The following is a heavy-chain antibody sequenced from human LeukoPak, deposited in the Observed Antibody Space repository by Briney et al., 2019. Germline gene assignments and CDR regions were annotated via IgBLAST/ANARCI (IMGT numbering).Heavy chain of an antibody. CDR3: ARAHYGSGSYYGQWYYYYYMDV. CDR1: GFTFSSYS. V-gene: IGHV3-21*01. CDR2: ISSSSSYI. J-gene: IGHJ6*03. D-gene: IGHD3-10*01. Sequence: GGSLRLSCAASGFTFSSYSMNWVRQAPGKGLEWVSSISSSSSYIYCADSVKGRFTISRDNAKNSLYLQMNSLRAEDTAVYYCARAHYGSGSYYGQWYYYYYMDVWGKGTTVTISS.